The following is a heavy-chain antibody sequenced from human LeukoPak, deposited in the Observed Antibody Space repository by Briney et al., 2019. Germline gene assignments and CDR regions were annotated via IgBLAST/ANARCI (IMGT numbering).Heavy chain of an antibody. Sequence: GGSLRLSCAASGFIFSSYGMHWVRQAPGKGLEWVAVIWYDGSNRLYADSVKGRLTIYRDNAKNSVYLQMNSLRAEEKAVYECAKAKIDYASASYGYFDYWGQGTLVTVSS. CDR1: GFIFSSYG. V-gene: IGHV3-33*06. D-gene: IGHD3-10*01. J-gene: IGHJ4*02. CDR2: IWYDGSNR. CDR3: AKAKIDYASASYGYFDY.